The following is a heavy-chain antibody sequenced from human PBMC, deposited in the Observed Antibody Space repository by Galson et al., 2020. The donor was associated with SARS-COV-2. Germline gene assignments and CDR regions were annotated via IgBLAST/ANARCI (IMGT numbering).Heavy chain of an antibody. D-gene: IGHD2-21*01. Sequence: SETLSLTSAVLGGSFTDHYWTWIRQPPGKGLEWFGEINHSGNTNYNPSLRSRVTMSVDTSKNQFSLKLNSVTAADTAVYYCARRVLAYGNSQPYWYFDLWGRGTRVAVS. V-gene: IGHV4-34*01. CDR3: ARRVLAYGNSQPYWYFDL. CDR1: GGSFTDHY. J-gene: IGHJ2*01. CDR2: INHSGNT.